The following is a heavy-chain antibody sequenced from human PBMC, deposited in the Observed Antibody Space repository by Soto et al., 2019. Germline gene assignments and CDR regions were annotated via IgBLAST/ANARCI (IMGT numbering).Heavy chain of an antibody. V-gene: IGHV1-69*01. CDR3: ARGYSSGSNTSYLEY. CDR1: GGTFSSYT. D-gene: IGHD1-26*01. CDR2: ITPTLNIA. J-gene: IGHJ4*02. Sequence: QLQLVQSGAEVREPGSSVKVSCKASGGTFSSYTVIWVRQAPGQGLEWMGGITPTLNIAKYAEKFQGRVTITADESTSTVNMHLSSLRSEDTDVYFCARGYSSGSNTSYLEYWNQGNLVAVSS.